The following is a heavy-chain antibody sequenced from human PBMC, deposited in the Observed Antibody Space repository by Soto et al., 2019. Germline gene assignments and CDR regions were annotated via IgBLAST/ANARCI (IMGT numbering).Heavy chain of an antibody. CDR2: ISAYNGNT. CDR1: GYTFTSYG. Sequence: GASVKVSCKASGYTFTSYGISWVRQAPRQGLEWMGWISAYNGNTNYAQKLQGRVTMTTDTSTSTAYMELRSLRSDDTAVYYCAREINDFWSGYGPSNWFDPWGQGTLVTVSS. D-gene: IGHD3-3*01. CDR3: AREINDFWSGYGPSNWFDP. J-gene: IGHJ5*02. V-gene: IGHV1-18*01.